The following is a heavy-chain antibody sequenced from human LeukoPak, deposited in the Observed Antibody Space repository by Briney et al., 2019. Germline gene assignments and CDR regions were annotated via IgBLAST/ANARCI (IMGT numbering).Heavy chain of an antibody. V-gene: IGHV3-23*01. CDR1: GFTFSRYG. D-gene: IGHD3-3*01. CDR3: AKALTIFDHMDV. CDR2: ISGSGGST. J-gene: IGHJ6*03. Sequence: GGSLRLSCAASGFTFSRYGMSWVRQAPGKGLEWVSAISGSGGSTYYADSVKGRFTISSDNSKDTLYLQMNSLRAEDTAVYYCAKALTIFDHMDVWGKGTTVTVSS.